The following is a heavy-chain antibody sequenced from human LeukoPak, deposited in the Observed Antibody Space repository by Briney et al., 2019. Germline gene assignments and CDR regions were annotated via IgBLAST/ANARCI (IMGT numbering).Heavy chain of an antibody. J-gene: IGHJ4*02. CDR1: GFTFSNHW. D-gene: IGHD3-22*01. Sequence: GGSLRLSCAASGFTFSNHWMHWVRQAPGKGLVWVSRINSDGSSTNYADAVKGRFTVSRDNAKNTLYLQVNSLRAEDTAVYYCARDKSSGYWFIDYWGQGTLVTVSS. CDR3: ARDKSSGYWFIDY. CDR2: INSDGSST. V-gene: IGHV3-74*01.